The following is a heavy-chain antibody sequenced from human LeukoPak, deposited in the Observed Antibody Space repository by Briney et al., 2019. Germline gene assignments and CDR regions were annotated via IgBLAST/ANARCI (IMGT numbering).Heavy chain of an antibody. CDR3: ATSPRGVPSYYDILPFGY. J-gene: IGHJ4*02. V-gene: IGHV1-24*01. D-gene: IGHD3-9*01. CDR1: GYTLTELS. Sequence: ASVKVSCKVSGYTLTELSMHWVRQAPGKGLEWMGGFDPEDGETIYAQKFQGRVTMTEDTSTDTAYMELSSLRSEDTAVYYCATSPRGVPSYYDILPFGYWGQGTLVTVSS. CDR2: FDPEDGET.